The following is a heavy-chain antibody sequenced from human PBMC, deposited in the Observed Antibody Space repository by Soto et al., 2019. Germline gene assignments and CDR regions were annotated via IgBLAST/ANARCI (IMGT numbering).Heavy chain of an antibody. J-gene: IGHJ4*02. V-gene: IGHV1-46*01. CDR3: ARAGHVVVVTAALDY. CDR2: VNPSGGHT. CDR1: GDTFTDYY. Sequence: QVQLVQSGAEVKKPGASVKVSCKASGDTFTDYYIHWVRQAPGQGLEWMGTVNPSGGHTTYAQHFLGRVTMTRDTSTSTLYMELTSLTSEDTAVYYCARAGHVVVVTAALDYWGQGTLVTVSS. D-gene: IGHD2-21*02.